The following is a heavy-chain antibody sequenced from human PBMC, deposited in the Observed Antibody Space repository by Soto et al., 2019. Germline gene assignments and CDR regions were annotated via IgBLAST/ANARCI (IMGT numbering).Heavy chain of an antibody. V-gene: IGHV3-30*18. Sequence: QVQLVESGGGVVQPGRSLRLSCAASGFTFSSYGMHWVRQAPGKGLEWVAVISYDGSNKYYADSVKGRFTISRDNSKNTLYLQMNSLRAEDTAVYYCAKSVATGYFVYWGQGTLVTVSS. J-gene: IGHJ4*02. CDR2: ISYDGSNK. CDR1: GFTFSSYG. D-gene: IGHD5-12*01. CDR3: AKSVATGYFVY.